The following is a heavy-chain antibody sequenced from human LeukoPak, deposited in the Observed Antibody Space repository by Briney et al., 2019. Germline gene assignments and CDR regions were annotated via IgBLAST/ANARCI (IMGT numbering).Heavy chain of an antibody. V-gene: IGHV3-21*01. Sequence: QPGGSLRLSCAASGFTFSSYSMNWVRQAPGKGLEWVSSISSSSSYIYYADSVKGRFTISRDNAKNSLYLQMNSLRAEDTAVYYCARTPLDDYGDYFDYWGQGTRVTVSS. D-gene: IGHD4-17*01. CDR1: GFTFSSYS. CDR2: ISSSSSYI. CDR3: ARTPLDDYGDYFDY. J-gene: IGHJ4*02.